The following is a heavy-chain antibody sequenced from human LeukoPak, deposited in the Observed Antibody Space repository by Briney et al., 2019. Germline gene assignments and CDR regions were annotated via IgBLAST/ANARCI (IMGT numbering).Heavy chain of an antibody. CDR1: GCPLSSYP. CDR3: ARGDVTKLIYFDY. V-gene: IGHV3-64*01. D-gene: IGHD1-14*01. CDR2: IGSYGGST. Sequence: GSPILYFASSGCPLSSYPMHWVRPAPGKGLGYVSAIGSYGGSTYYANSVKGRFNISRDNSKNTLYLQMGSLRAEDMAVYYCARGDVTKLIYFDYWGEGSLVTVSS. J-gene: IGHJ4*02.